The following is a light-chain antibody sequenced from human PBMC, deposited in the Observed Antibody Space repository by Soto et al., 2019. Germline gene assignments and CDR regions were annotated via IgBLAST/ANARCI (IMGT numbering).Light chain of an antibody. Sequence: DIQMTQSPSTLSASVGDRVTITCRASQTLSSWLAWYQQKPGKAPELLIYDVSSLASGVPSRFSGSGSGTEFTLTISSLQPDDFATYYCQQYNGYPLTFGGGTKVDI. V-gene: IGKV1-5*01. CDR3: QQYNGYPLT. J-gene: IGKJ4*01. CDR1: QTLSSW. CDR2: DVS.